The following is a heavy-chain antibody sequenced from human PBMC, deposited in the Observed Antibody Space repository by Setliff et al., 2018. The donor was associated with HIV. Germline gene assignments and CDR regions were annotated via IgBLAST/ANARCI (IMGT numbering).Heavy chain of an antibody. CDR2: ISSSGSYT. CDR1: GFTFSDYY. V-gene: IGHV3-11*05. Sequence: GGSLRLSCAASGFTFSDYYMSWIRQAPGKGLEGVSYISSSGSYTNYADSVKGRFTISRDNAKNSLYLQMSSLRADDTAVYYCVREWVADPWGQGTLVTVSS. CDR3: VREWVADP. J-gene: IGHJ5*02. D-gene: IGHD1-26*01.